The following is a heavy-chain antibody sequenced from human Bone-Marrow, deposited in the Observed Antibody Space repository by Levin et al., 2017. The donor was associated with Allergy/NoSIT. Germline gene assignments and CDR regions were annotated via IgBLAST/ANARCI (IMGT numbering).Heavy chain of an antibody. J-gene: IGHJ4*02. V-gene: IGHV3-30*18. CDR1: GFTFNLHG. D-gene: IGHD3-22*01. Sequence: GESLRLSCAASGFTFNLHGMHWVRQAPGKGLEWVSFISYNGDNKYFTDSVKGRFTISRDNAKNTLYLQMNRLRAEDTAIYYCAKDRPQATDYYDSSGSLDYWGQGTLVTVSS. CDR2: ISYNGDNK. CDR3: AKDRPQATDYYDSSGSLDY.